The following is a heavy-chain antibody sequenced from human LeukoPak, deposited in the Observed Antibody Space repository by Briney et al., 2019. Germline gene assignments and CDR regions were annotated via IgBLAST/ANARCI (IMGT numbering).Heavy chain of an antibody. J-gene: IGHJ4*02. CDR2: INPSGGST. Sequence: ASVKVSCKASGYTFTSYDINWVRQATGQGLEWMGIINPSGGSTSYAQKFQGRVTMTRDMSTSTVYMELSSPRSDDTAVYYCARNYYDSSGYYSRYIDYWGQGTLVTVSS. D-gene: IGHD3-22*01. CDR1: GYTFTSYD. CDR3: ARNYYDSSGYYSRYIDY. V-gene: IGHV1-46*01.